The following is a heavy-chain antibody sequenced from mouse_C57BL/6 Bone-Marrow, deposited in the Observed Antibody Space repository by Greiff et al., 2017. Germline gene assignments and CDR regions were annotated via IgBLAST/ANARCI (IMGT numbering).Heavy chain of an antibody. Sequence: VQLVESGPGLVQPSQSLSITCTVSGFSLTSYGVHWVRQSPGKGLEWLGVIWSGGSTDYNAAFISRLSISKDNSKSQVFFKRNSLQADDTAIYYCASPGTLYAMDYWGQGTSVTVSS. J-gene: IGHJ4*01. CDR3: ASPGTLYAMDY. CDR2: IWSGGST. CDR1: GFSLTSYG. D-gene: IGHD4-1*01. V-gene: IGHV2-2*01.